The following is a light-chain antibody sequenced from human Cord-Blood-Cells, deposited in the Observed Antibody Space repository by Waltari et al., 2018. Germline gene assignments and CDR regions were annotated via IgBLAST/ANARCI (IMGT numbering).Light chain of an antibody. J-gene: IGKJ1*01. CDR2: GAS. CDR1: QSVSSN. V-gene: IGKV3-15*01. CDR3: QQYNNWPPLWT. Sequence: EIVMTQSPATLSVSPGERATLSCRASQSVSSNLALYQQNPGQAPRLLIYGASTRATGIPARFSGSGSGTEFTLTISSLQSEDFAVYYCQQYNNWPPLWTFGQGTKVEIK.